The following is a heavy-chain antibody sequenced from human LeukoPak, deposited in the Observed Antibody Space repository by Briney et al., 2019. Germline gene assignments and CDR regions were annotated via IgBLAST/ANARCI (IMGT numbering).Heavy chain of an antibody. CDR3: ARDHNYFDTTAYYGMDC. V-gene: IGHV1-2*02. CDR2: INPNSGAT. J-gene: IGHJ4*02. D-gene: IGHD3-22*01. CDR1: GYSFSGHY. Sequence: ASVKVSCKASGYSFSGHYIHWVRQAPGQGLEWMGWINPNSGATNYAQKFQGTVTMTRDTSTNTAYTQLSRLRSDDTAVYYCARDHNYFDTTAYYGMDCWGQGTLVTVSS.